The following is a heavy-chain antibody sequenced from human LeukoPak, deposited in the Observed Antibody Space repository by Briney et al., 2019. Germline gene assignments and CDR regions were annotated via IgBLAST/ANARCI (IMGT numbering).Heavy chain of an antibody. Sequence: GGSLRLSCAASGFTFSSYAMSWVRQAPGKGLEWVSAISGSGDSTYYADSVKGRFTISRDNSKNTLHLQMNNLKAEDTAVYYCARASYDSNGFTANHDSWGQGTLVAVSS. J-gene: IGHJ4*02. D-gene: IGHD3-22*01. CDR2: ISGSGDST. V-gene: IGHV3-23*01. CDR3: ARASYDSNGFTANHDS. CDR1: GFTFSSYA.